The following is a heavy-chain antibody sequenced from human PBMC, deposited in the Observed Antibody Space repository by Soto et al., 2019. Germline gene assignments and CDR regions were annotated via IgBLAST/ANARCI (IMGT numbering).Heavy chain of an antibody. J-gene: IGHJ4*02. CDR3: ARDSVGSGYD. Sequence: QVQLQESGPGLVKPSETLSLTCTVSSGSISSYYWSWIRQPPGKRLEWIGYIYYSGSTNYNPSLKSRVTISVDASKNQCSLELRSVTAADTVVYYCARDSVGSGYDWGQGTLVTVSS. D-gene: IGHD5-12*01. V-gene: IGHV4-59*01. CDR1: SGSISSYY. CDR2: IYYSGST.